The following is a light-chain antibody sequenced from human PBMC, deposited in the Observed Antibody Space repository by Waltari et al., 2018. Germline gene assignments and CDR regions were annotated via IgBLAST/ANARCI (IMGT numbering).Light chain of an antibody. J-gene: IGLJ2*01. V-gene: IGLV2-14*01. CDR2: DVN. CDR3: SSPSTNNVFV. Sequence: QSALTQPASVSASPGQSITISCTGPSGAIGGSDFVSWYQHHPGRAPKVLIFDVNHRPSGIPDRFSGSKSGNTASLTISGLQAEDDADYYCSSPSTNNVFVFGGGTKVTVL. CDR1: SGAIGGSDF.